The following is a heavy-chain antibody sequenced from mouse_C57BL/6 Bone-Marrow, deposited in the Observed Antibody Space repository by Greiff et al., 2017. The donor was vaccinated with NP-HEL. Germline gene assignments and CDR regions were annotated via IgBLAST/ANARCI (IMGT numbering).Heavy chain of an antibody. Sequence: EVQLQESGPGLVKPSQSLSLTCSVTGYSITSRSYWNWIRQFPGNKLEWMCYISYDGSNNYNPSLKNRISITRDTSKNQFFLKLNSVTTEDTATYYGARGGLRHGDWYPMDYWGQGTSVTVSS. V-gene: IGHV3-6*01. J-gene: IGHJ4*01. CDR3: ARGGLRHGDWYPMDY. CDR1: GYSITSRSY. D-gene: IGHD2-4*01. CDR2: ISYDGSN.